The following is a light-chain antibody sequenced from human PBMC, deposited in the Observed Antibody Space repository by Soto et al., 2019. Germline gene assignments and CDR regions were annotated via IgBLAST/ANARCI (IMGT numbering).Light chain of an antibody. J-gene: IGKJ2*01. Sequence: DILMTQSPSSLSASVGERVTITCRASQSISSYLTWYQQKPGKAPKLLIYAASSLQSGVPSRFSGSGSGTDFTITIIRLQPEDFATYSPQQRYSTPFTFGQGTKLEVK. CDR2: AAS. CDR1: QSISSY. CDR3: QQRYSTPFT. V-gene: IGKV1-39*01.